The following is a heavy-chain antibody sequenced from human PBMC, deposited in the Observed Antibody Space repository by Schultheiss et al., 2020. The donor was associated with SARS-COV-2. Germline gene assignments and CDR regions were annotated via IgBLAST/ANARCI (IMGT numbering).Heavy chain of an antibody. Sequence: SVKVSCKASGYTFTSYGISWVRQAPGQGLEWMGRIIPILGIANYAQKFQGRVTITADKSTSTAYMELSSLRSEDTAVYYCARDPGYSSGWLDYWGQGTLVTVSS. CDR3: ARDPGYSSGWLDY. J-gene: IGHJ4*02. V-gene: IGHV1-69*04. CDR2: IIPILGIA. CDR1: GYTFTSYG. D-gene: IGHD6-19*01.